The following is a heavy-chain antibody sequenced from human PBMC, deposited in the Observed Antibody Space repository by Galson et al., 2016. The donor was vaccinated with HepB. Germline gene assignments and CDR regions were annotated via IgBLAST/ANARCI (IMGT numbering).Heavy chain of an antibody. V-gene: IGHV3-23*01. D-gene: IGHD3-10*01. Sequence: SLRLSYAASGFSFRNYAMSWVRQAPGKGLEWVSGIGDTGSPTYYADSVRSRFTISRDNSKNTVSLEMNSLRVEDTAVYFCAKDYYGAGTPMQFDIWGQGTLVTVSS. CDR1: GFSFRNYA. CDR3: AKDYYGAGTPMQFDI. CDR2: IGDTGSPT. J-gene: IGHJ4*02.